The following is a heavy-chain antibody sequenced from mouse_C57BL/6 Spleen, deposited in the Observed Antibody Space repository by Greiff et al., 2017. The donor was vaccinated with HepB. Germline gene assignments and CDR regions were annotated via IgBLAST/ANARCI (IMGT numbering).Heavy chain of an antibody. J-gene: IGHJ4*01. CDR3: AREGGSLYAMAY. V-gene: IGHV1-64*01. CDR1: GYTFTSYW. CDR2: IHPNSGST. D-gene: IGHD6-1*01. Sequence: VQLQQPGAELVKPGASVKLSCKASGYTFTSYWMHWVKQRPGQGLEWIGMIHPNSGSTNYNEKFKSKATLTVDKSSSTAYMQLSSLTSEDSAVYYCAREGGSLYAMAYWGQGTSVTVSS.